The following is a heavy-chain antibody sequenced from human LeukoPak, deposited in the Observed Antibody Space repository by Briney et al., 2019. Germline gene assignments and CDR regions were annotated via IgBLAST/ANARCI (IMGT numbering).Heavy chain of an antibody. CDR3: ARDPPAAAEY. D-gene: IGHD6-13*01. Sequence: GGSLRLSCAASGFTFSSYGMNWVRQAPGKGLEWVSSISSSSSYIYYADSVKGRFTISRDNAKNSLYLQMNSLRAEDTAVYYCARDPPAAAEYWGQGTLVTVSS. V-gene: IGHV3-21*01. CDR2: ISSSSSYI. CDR1: GFTFSSYG. J-gene: IGHJ4*02.